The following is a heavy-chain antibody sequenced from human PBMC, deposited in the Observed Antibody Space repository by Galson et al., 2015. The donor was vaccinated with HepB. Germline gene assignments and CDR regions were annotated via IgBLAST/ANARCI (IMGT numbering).Heavy chain of an antibody. J-gene: IGHJ5*02. CDR1: GFTFSNYG. D-gene: IGHD6-19*01. CDR3: SGGYSNGWYAVGQS. V-gene: IGHV3-21*01. Sequence: SLRLSCAASGFTFSNYGMNWVRQAPGEGLEWVSSISGSSSSIFYTDSVKGRFTISRDNAKNSLYLQMNSMRAEDTAVYYCSGGYSNGWYAVGQSWGQGTLVTDSS. CDR2: ISGSSSSI.